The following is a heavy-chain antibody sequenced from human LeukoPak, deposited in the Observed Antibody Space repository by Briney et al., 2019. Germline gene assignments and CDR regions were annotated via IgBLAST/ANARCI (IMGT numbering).Heavy chain of an antibody. CDR2: IYSAGAT. D-gene: IGHD6-13*01. CDR1: GFTVSDNY. V-gene: IGHV3-53*01. Sequence: GGSLRLSCAASGFTVSDNYMTWVRQAPGKGLEWVSSIYSAGATHYAESVKGRFTISRDNSKNTLYLQMNSLRAEDTAVYYCAKDLAGIAAADTGWFDPWGQGTLVTVSS. J-gene: IGHJ5*02. CDR3: AKDLAGIAAADTGWFDP.